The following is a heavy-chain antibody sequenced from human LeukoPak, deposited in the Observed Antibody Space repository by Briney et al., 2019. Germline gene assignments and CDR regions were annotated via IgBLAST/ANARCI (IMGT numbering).Heavy chain of an antibody. V-gene: IGHV3-23*01. CDR3: ATTYNWNYFDY. D-gene: IGHD1-20*01. Sequence: AGGSLRLSCAASGFTFSTYAMSWVRQAPGKGLEWVSAISGSGGSTYHADSVKGRFTVSRDNSKNTLYLQMNSLRAEDTAVYYCATTYNWNYFDYWGQGTLVTVSS. CDR1: GFTFSTYA. CDR2: ISGSGGST. J-gene: IGHJ4*02.